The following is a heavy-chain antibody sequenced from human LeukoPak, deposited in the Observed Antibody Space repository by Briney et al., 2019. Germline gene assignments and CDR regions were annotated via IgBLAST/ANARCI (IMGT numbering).Heavy chain of an antibody. CDR3: ASRLGYCSGGSCYHPFDY. CDR2: IYHSGST. Sequence: SETLSLTCIVSGGSITTYSWSWIRQPPGKGLEWIGEIYHSGSTNYNPSLKSRVTISVDKSKNQFSLKLSSVTAADTAVYYCASRLGYCSGGSCYHPFDYWGQGTLVTVSS. D-gene: IGHD2-15*01. J-gene: IGHJ4*02. V-gene: IGHV4/OR15-8*01. CDR1: GGSITTYS.